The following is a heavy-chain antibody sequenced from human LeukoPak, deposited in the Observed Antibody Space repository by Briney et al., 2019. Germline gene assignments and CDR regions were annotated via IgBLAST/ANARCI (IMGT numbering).Heavy chain of an antibody. CDR2: INHRGAT. J-gene: IGHJ4*03. V-gene: IGHV4-34*01. CDR1: GGCFSTYY. D-gene: IGHD1-1*01. CDR3: ARGPTISETGYFDY. Sequence: SETLSLTCAVYGGCFSTYYWSWIRQSPGKGLEWIAEINHRGATNYNPSVKSRVTISVDTSKNQFSLKGRSVTAADTAVYYCARGPTISETGYFDYWGQGTLVTVSS.